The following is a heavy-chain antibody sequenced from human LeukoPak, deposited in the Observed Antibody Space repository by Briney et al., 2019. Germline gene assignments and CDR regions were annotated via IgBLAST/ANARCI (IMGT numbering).Heavy chain of an antibody. V-gene: IGHV3-7*01. CDR3: ARDYSGSGSCLGY. D-gene: IGHD3-10*01. Sequence: PGGSLRLSCAASGFTFSSYEMSWVRQAPGKGLEWVANISPDGSDKRYVDSVNGRFTISRDNAKNSLYLQMNSLRAEDTAVYYCARDYSGSGSCLGYWGQGTLVTVSS. J-gene: IGHJ4*02. CDR2: ISPDGSDK. CDR1: GFTFSSYE.